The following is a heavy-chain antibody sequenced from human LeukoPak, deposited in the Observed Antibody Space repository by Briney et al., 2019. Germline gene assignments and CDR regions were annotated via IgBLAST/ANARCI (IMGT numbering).Heavy chain of an antibody. V-gene: IGHV3-23*01. Sequence: GGXLXXXCEAXAFTFSGYGMXWVRQAPGKGLXXVSGIGSSGGRSYYADSVKGRFTISRDNSKNTLYMEMNNLRAEDTAVYYCAKCRFGVESWVDSWGQGTLVIVSS. CDR2: IGSSGGRS. D-gene: IGHD3-10*01. J-gene: IGHJ4*02. CDR1: AFTFSGYG. CDR3: AKCRFGVESWVDS.